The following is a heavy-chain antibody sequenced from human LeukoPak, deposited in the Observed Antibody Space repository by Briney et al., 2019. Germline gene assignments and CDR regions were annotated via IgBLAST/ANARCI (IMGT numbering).Heavy chain of an antibody. D-gene: IGHD1-1*01. CDR2: VTPNTGGT. J-gene: IGHJ4*02. CDR1: GYTFTGYY. CDR3: ARDQIASPNWELDY. Sequence: ASVKVSCKASGYTFTGYYIHWVRQAPGQRLEWMGWVTPNTGGTNYAQKFQGRVTMTRDTSISTAYMELSRLTSDDTAVYYCARDQIASPNWELDYWGQGTLVTVSS. V-gene: IGHV1-2*02.